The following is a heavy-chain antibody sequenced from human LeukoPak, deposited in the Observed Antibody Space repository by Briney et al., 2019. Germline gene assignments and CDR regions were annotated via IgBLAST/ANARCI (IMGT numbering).Heavy chain of an antibody. Sequence: GSLRLSCAASGFTFSSYGMHWVRQAPGKGLEWVAVISYDGSNKYYADSVKGRFTISRDNSKNTLYLQMNSLRAEDTAVYYCAKEAENYYDSSGYYGYWGQGTLVTVSS. CDR3: AKEAENYYDSSGYYGY. V-gene: IGHV3-30*18. CDR2: ISYDGSNK. J-gene: IGHJ4*02. D-gene: IGHD3-22*01. CDR1: GFTFSSYG.